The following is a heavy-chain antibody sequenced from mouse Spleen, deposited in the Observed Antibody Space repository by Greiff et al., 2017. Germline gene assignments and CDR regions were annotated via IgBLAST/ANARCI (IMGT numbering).Heavy chain of an antibody. J-gene: IGHJ2*01. CDR1: GYTFTDYE. V-gene: IGHV1-15*01. Sequence: VKLMESGAELVRPGASVTLSCKASGYTFTDYEMHWVKQTPVHGLEWIGAIDPETGGTAYNQKFKGKAILTADKSSSTAYMELRSLTSEDSAVYYCTRGGGSYYFDYWGQGTTLTVSS. CDR3: TRGGGSYYFDY. CDR2: IDPETGGT. D-gene: IGHD1-1*02.